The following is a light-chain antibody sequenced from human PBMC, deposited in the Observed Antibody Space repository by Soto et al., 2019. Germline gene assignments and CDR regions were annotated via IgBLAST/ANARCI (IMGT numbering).Light chain of an antibody. CDR3: QQTHSLPLS. J-gene: IGKJ3*01. CDR1: QGVGGW. V-gene: IGKV1-12*01. CDR2: ATS. Sequence: IQMTQSPSSVSASVGDRVTMTCRASQGVGGWLAWYQQKPGQVPTLLIYATSSLHSGFPSRVSGSGSGPDFTLSIRSLQPDECTTYSCQQTHSLPLSFGPGTKVDIK.